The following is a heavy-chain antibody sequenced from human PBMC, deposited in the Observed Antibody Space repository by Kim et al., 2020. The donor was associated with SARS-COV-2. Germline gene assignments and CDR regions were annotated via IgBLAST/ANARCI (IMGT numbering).Heavy chain of an antibody. Sequence: NIKYSQKFQGRDTPTWDTSASTAYMELRALTSEDTAVYYCARDLLHSGYDYWGQGTLVTVSS. CDR3: ARDLLHSGYDY. V-gene: IGHV1-3*01. J-gene: IGHJ4*02. CDR2: NI. D-gene: IGHD5-12*01.